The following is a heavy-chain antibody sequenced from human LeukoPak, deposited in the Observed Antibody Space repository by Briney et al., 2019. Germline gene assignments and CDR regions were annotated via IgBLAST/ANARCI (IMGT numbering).Heavy chain of an antibody. J-gene: IGHJ4*02. Sequence: SETLSLTCTVSGGSFSGYYWSWIRQPPGKGLEWIGEINHSGSTNYNPSLKSRVTISVDTSKNQFSLKLSSVTAADTAVYYCARGRRTVRGVLDYWGQGTLVTVSS. CDR1: GGSFSGYY. CDR3: ARGRRTVRGVLDY. CDR2: INHSGST. V-gene: IGHV4-34*01. D-gene: IGHD3-10*01.